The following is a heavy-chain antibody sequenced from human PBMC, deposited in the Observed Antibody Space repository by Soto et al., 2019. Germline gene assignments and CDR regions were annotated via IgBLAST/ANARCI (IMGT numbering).Heavy chain of an antibody. CDR3: VRTSLVVAAATREDY. D-gene: IGHD2-15*01. CDR1: GFTFSSYW. Sequence: EVQLVESGGGLVQPGGSLRLSCAASGFTFSSYWMHWVRQAPGKGLVWVSRINSDGSSTSYADSVKGRFTIYRDNAKNTLYLKMNSLRAEGTAVYYCVRTSLVVAAATREDYWGQGTLVTVSS. J-gene: IGHJ4*02. V-gene: IGHV3-74*01. CDR2: INSDGSST.